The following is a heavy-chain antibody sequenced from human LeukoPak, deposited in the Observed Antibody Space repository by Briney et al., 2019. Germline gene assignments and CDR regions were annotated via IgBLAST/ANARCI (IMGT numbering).Heavy chain of an antibody. Sequence: GSLRLSCAASGFTFSDYYMSWIRQAPGKGLEWVSYISSSGSTIYYADSVKGRFTISRDNAKNSLYLQMNSLRTEDTAVYYCARSTTVTTFSYGMDVWGQGTTVTVSS. CDR1: GFTFSDYY. D-gene: IGHD4-17*01. CDR3: ARSTTVTTFSYGMDV. V-gene: IGHV3-11*04. J-gene: IGHJ6*02. CDR2: ISSSGSTI.